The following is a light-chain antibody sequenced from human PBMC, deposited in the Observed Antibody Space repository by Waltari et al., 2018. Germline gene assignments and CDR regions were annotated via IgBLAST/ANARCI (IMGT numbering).Light chain of an antibody. Sequence: SSDLTQDPDVSVALGPTVRLTCQGDILRTYYGTWCRQKPGQAPELVIYGKNNRPSGIPDRFSASSSENTASLIIAGAQAEDEADYYCSSRELSGHVVFGGGTRLTVL. CDR1: ILRTYY. V-gene: IGLV3-19*01. CDR3: SSRELSGHVV. J-gene: IGLJ2*01. CDR2: GKN.